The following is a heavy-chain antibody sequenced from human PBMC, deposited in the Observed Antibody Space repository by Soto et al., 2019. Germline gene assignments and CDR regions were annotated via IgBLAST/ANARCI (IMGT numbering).Heavy chain of an antibody. J-gene: IGHJ1*01. CDR1: GGSISSGDYY. Sequence: SETLSLTCTVSGGSISSGDYYWSWIRQPPGKGLEWIGYIYYSGSTYYNPSLKSRVTISVDTSKNQFSLKLSSVTAADTAVYYCARETSSSNSAAAEYIHHWGQRTLLTVSS. CDR2: IYYSGST. CDR3: ARETSSSNSAAAEYIHH. V-gene: IGHV4-30-4*01. D-gene: IGHD6-6*01.